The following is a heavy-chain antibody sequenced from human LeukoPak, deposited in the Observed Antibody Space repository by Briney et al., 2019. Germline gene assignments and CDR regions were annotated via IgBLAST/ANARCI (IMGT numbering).Heavy chain of an antibody. CDR3: TNNGFDI. CDR2: ISWNSGTI. J-gene: IGHJ3*02. CDR1: GFTFDDSD. V-gene: IGHV3-9*03. Sequence: GRSLRLSCATSGFTFDDSDMSWVRQAPGKGLEWVSTISWNSGTIGYADSVKGRFTISRDNAKNTLYLQMNSLRAEDMALYYCTNNGFDIWGRGTMVTISS.